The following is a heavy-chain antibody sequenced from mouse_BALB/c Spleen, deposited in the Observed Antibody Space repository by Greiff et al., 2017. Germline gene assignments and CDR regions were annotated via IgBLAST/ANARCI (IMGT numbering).Heavy chain of an antibody. J-gene: IGHJ3*01. D-gene: IGHD2-4*01. CDR2: IWSGGST. V-gene: IGHV2-2*02. CDR1: GFSLTSYG. CDR3: ARNEGYDYSLVAY. Sequence: VKLQQSGPGLVQPSQSLSITCTVSGFSLTSYGVHWVRQSPGKGLEWLGVIWSGGSTDYNAAFISRLSISKDNSKSQVFFKMNSLQANDTAIYYCARNEGYDYSLVAYWGQGTLVTVSA.